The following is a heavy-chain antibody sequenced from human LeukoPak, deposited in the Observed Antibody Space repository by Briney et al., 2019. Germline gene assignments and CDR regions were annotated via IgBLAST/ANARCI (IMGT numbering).Heavy chain of an antibody. CDR1: GFTFSSYA. J-gene: IGHJ4*02. CDR2: ISYDGSNK. V-gene: IGHV3-30-3*01. Sequence: PGRSLRLSCAASGFTFSSYAMHWVRQAPGKGLEWVAVISYDGSNKYYADSVKGRFTISRDNSKNTLYLQMNSLRAEDTAVYYCARGEVGATTWFGDYWGQETLVTVSS. CDR3: ARGEVGATTWFGDY. D-gene: IGHD1-26*01.